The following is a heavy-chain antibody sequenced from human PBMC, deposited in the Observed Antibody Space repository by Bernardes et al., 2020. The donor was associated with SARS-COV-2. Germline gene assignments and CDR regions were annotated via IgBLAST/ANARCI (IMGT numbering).Heavy chain of an antibody. J-gene: IGHJ2*01. V-gene: IGHV6-1*01. Sequence: WIRQSPSRGLEWLGRTYYRSKWSNDYAISVKSRITINPDTSKNQFSLLLNSVTPEDTAVYYCARSAGLTRRYWYFDLWGRGTLVTVSS. CDR3: ARSAGLTRRYWYFDL. CDR2: TYYRSKWSN. D-gene: IGHD7-27*01.